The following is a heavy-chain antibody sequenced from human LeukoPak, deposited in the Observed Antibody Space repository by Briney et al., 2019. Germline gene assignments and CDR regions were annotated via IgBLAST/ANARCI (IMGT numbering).Heavy chain of an antibody. CDR3: AKDPQVGSVVGTWVY. V-gene: IGHV3-23*01. D-gene: IGHD2-15*01. J-gene: IGHJ4*02. CDR2: GSGSGDSK. Sequence: GRCLSLSSAASRFIFSSYAISWVRPAPGKGLDWVSAGSGSGDSKYDADSVKGRFTISRDNSKKTLYMQMNSLRAEDAAVSYCAKDPQVGSVVGTWVYWGQGTLVTVSS. CDR1: RFIFSSYA.